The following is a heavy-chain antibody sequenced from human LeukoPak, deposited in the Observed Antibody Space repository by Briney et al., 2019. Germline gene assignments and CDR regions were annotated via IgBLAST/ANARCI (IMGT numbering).Heavy chain of an antibody. CDR1: GGSISSSSYY. J-gene: IGHJ6*02. Sequence: PSETLSLTCTVSGGSISSSSYYWGWIRQPPGKGLEWIGSIYYSGSTNYNPSLKSRVTISVDTSKNQFSLKLSSVTAADTAVYYCARAYCSSTSCYPYYYYYGMDVWGQGTTVTVSS. CDR3: ARAYCSSTSCYPYYYYYGMDV. D-gene: IGHD2-2*01. CDR2: IYYSGST. V-gene: IGHV4-39*07.